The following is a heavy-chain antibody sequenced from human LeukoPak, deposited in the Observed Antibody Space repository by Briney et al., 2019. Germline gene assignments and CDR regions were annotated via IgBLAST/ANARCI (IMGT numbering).Heavy chain of an antibody. J-gene: IGHJ4*02. D-gene: IGHD3-3*01. V-gene: IGHV4-59*01. CDR3: ATNYDFWSGAGYFDY. Sequence: KPSETLSLTCTVSGGSISSYYWSWIRQPPGKGLEWIGYIYYSGSTNYNPSLKSRVTISVDTSKNQFSLKLSSVTAADTAVYYCATNYDFWSGAGYFDYWGQGTLVTVSS. CDR1: GGSISSYY. CDR2: IYYSGST.